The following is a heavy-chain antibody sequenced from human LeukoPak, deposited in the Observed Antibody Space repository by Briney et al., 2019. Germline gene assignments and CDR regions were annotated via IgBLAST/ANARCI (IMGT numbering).Heavy chain of an antibody. V-gene: IGHV1-46*01. D-gene: IGHD6-13*01. CDR1: GYTFTGYY. Sequence: ASVKGSCKPSGYTFTGYYIHWVRQAPGQGLEWMGIINPSAGSTTYAQMFQGRVTMTRDTSTSTVYMELTSLRSEDTAMYYCATLAGYFDYWGQGTLVTVSS. J-gene: IGHJ4*02. CDR2: INPSAGST. CDR3: ATLAGYFDY.